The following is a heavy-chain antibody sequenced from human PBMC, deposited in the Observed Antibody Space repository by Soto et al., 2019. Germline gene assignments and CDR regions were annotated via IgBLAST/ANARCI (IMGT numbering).Heavy chain of an antibody. V-gene: IGHV3-48*02. CDR3: ARDPEGINAFDY. Sequence: EVQLVESGGGLVQPGGSLRLSCAASGFTFSNYGMNWARQAPGRGLEWVTHINAPGETKSYSDSVKGRFTISRDDAKNPLYLQMNSLTDDDTAIYYCARDPEGINAFDYWGQGTLVTVSS. CDR2: INAPGETK. D-gene: IGHD2-21*01. J-gene: IGHJ4*02. CDR1: GFTFSNYG.